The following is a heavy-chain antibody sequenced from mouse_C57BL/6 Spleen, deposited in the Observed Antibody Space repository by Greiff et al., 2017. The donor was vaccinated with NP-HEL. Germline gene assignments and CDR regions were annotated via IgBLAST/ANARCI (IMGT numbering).Heavy chain of an antibody. J-gene: IGHJ1*03. D-gene: IGHD1-1*01. V-gene: IGHV1-61*01. CDR3: ARGDYYGSSWYFDV. CDR1: GYTFTSYW. CDR2: IYPSDSET. Sequence: QVQLQQPGAALVRPGSSVKLSCKASGYTFTSYWLDWVKQRPGQVLEWIGNIYPSDSETHYNQKFKDKATLTVDKSSSTAYMQLSSLTSEDSAVYYCARGDYYGSSWYFDVWGTGTTVTVSS.